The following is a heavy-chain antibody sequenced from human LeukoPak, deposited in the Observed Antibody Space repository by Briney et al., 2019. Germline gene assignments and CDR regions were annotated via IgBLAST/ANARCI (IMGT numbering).Heavy chain of an antibody. CDR1: GGSMSSYY. CDR2: IYYSGST. V-gene: IGHV4-59*01. J-gene: IGHJ4*02. Sequence: SETLSLTCTVSGGSMSSYYWSWIRQSPGKGLEWIGYIYYSGSTNYKPSLKSRVTISVETSKNQFSLKLRSVTAADTAVYYCARVTGYIIEDYFDYWGQGTLVTVSS. CDR3: ARVTGYIIEDYFDY. D-gene: IGHD6-13*01.